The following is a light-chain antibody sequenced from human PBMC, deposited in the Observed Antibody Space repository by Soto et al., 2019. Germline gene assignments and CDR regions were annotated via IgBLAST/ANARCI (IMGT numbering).Light chain of an antibody. J-gene: IGKJ1*01. CDR2: GAS. CDR3: QQYNNWWT. CDR1: QSVSNN. Sequence: EVVMTQSPATLSVSPGERATLSCRASQSVSNNLAWYQQNPGQAPRPLIYGASTRATGIPARFSGSGSGTEFTLTISSLQSEDFAVYYCQQYNNWWTFGQGTKVEIK. V-gene: IGKV3-15*01.